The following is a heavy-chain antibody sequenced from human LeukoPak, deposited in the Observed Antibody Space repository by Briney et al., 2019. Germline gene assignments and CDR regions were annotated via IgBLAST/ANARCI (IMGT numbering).Heavy chain of an antibody. CDR1: GGSFSGYY. V-gene: IGHV4-59*10. D-gene: IGHD5-18*01. J-gene: IGHJ6*03. Sequence: SETLSLTCAVYGGSFSGYYWSWIRQPAGKGLEWIGRIYTSGSTNYNPSLKSRVTISVDTSKNQFSLKLSSVTAADTAVYYCAGMVTSPYYYMDVWGKGTTVTVSS. CDR2: IYTSGST. CDR3: AGMVTSPYYYMDV.